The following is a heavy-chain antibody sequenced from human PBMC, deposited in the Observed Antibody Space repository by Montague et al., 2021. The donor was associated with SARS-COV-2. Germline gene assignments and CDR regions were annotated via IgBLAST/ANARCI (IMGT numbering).Heavy chain of an antibody. V-gene: IGHV4-34*01. J-gene: IGHJ4*02. D-gene: IGHD6-13*01. CDR1: GGSFSGYY. CDR2: INQSGST. CDR3: ARGHYSSSWYGIRYYFDY. Sequence: SETLSLTCAGYGGSFSGYYWGWIRKAQGKGLECSGEINQSGSTNYNPSLKSRVTISVDTSKNQFSLKLSSVTAADTAVYYCARGHYSSSWYGIRYYFDYWGQGTLVTVSS.